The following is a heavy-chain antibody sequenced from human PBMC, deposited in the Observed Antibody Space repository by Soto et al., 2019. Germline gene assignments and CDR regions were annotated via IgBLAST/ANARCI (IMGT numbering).Heavy chain of an antibody. Sequence: SETLSLTCTVSGGSISSGDYYWSWIRQPPGKGLEWIGYIYYSGSTYYNPSLKSRVTISVDTSKNQFSLKLSSVTAADTAVYYCARVRYSGYDSSWFDPRGQGTLVTVSS. V-gene: IGHV4-30-4*01. CDR2: IYYSGST. J-gene: IGHJ5*02. CDR3: ARVRYSGYDSSWFDP. D-gene: IGHD5-12*01. CDR1: GGSISSGDYY.